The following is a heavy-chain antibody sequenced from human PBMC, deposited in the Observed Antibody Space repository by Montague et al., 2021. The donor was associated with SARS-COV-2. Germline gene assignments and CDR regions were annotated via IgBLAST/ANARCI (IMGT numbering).Heavy chain of an antibody. CDR3: ARGSEYYYHPFDY. CDR2: IYSNGEN. J-gene: IGHJ4*01. Sequence: SETLSLTCTVSGAVKRGYKWRWLTSEAGKQQEWIGRIYSNGENTYNPSLKSRLTMSVDTSERQFSLKMTSVSAADTAIYHCARGSEYYYHPFDYWGHGNLVTVSS. V-gene: IGHV4-4*07. CDR1: GAVKRGYK. D-gene: IGHD2/OR15-2a*01.